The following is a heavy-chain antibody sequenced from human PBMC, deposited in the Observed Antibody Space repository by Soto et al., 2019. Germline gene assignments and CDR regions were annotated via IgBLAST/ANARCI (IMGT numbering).Heavy chain of an antibody. CDR1: GGTFSSYR. CDR2: IVPIYRTA. Sequence: QVQLVQSGAEVKKPGSSVKVSCKASGGTFSSYRINWVRQAPGQGLEWVGGIVPIYRTADYAQKFQGRVTITADESARTSYMELRSLKSQDTAVYYCVRGGYSSTWSNLLDRSGLDVWGQGTTVTVSS. J-gene: IGHJ6*02. D-gene: IGHD6-13*01. V-gene: IGHV1-69*01. CDR3: VRGGYSSTWSNLLDRSGLDV.